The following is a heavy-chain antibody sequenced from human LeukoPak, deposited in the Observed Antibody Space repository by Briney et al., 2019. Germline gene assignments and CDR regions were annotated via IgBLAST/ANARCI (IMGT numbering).Heavy chain of an antibody. CDR1: GFDFGNYG. CDR3: AKSDLGHRSRQVGHFDY. J-gene: IGHJ4*02. CDR2: LSYDGSNK. D-gene: IGHD3-16*01. V-gene: IGHV3-30*18. Sequence: PGGSLRLSCAASGFDFGNYGMHWVRQAPGKGLEWVSVLSYDGSNKYYAGSVKGRFTISRDNSKNTLYLQMNSLRAEDTAVYYCAKSDLGHRSRQVGHFDYWGQGTLVTVSS.